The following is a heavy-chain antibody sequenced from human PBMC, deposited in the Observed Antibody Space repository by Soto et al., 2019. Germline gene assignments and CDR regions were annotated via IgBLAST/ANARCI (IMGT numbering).Heavy chain of an antibody. D-gene: IGHD3-3*01. CDR2: IYPGDSDT. J-gene: IGHJ6*03. CDR3: ARTPPSFIPDFDYHYYYMYV. Sequence: GESLKISCKGSGYSFTSYWIGWVRQIPGKGLEWTGIIYPGDSDTRYSPSFQGQVTISADKSISTAYLQWSSLKASDTAMYYCARTPPSFIPDFDYHYYYMYVWAKGTTVTVSS. CDR1: GYSFTSYW. V-gene: IGHV5-51*01.